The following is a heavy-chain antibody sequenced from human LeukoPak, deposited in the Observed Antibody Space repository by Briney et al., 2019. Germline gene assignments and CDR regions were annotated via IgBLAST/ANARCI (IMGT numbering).Heavy chain of an antibody. V-gene: IGHV2-5*02. CDR1: GFSLITPGPG. CDR2: LYWDDDK. Sequence: SGPTLMKPTQTLTLNCTFSGFSLITPGPGVGWLRQPPGQALEWLAVLYWDDDKRCRQSLKNGLTPANHTSNNLVVLTLTNMDPVDKSTYCWALSTPGRTPPFNYWGQGILVTVSS. D-gene: IGHD2-15*01. CDR3: ALSTPGRTPPFNY. J-gene: IGHJ4*02.